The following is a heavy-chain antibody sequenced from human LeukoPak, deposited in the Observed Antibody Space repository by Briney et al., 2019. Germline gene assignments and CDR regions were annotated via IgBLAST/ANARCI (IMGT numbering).Heavy chain of an antibody. J-gene: IGHJ4*02. V-gene: IGHV3-48*03. CDR2: ISRSGRTI. CDR1: GFTFSSYE. Sequence: GGSLRLSCAASGFTFSSYEMNWVRQAPGKGLEWVSYISRSGRTIYDADSVKGRFTISRDNAKNSLYLQMNSLRAEDTAVYYCARRSGINYYDSSGYYSDYWGQGTLVTVSS. D-gene: IGHD3-22*01. CDR3: ARRSGINYYDSSGYYSDY.